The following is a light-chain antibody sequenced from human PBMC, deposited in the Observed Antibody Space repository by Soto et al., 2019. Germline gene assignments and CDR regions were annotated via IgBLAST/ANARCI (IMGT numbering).Light chain of an antibody. CDR2: DYN. J-gene: IGLJ2*01. Sequence: QSLLTQPPSASGAPGQRVTISCTGSSCNIGAGYDVHWYQQHPGTTPKLIIYDYNNRPSGVPDRFSGSKSGTSASLAITGLQAEDEADYYCRSYANRLSAVIFGGGTKVTVL. CDR1: SCNIGAGYD. V-gene: IGLV1-40*01. CDR3: RSYANRLSAVI.